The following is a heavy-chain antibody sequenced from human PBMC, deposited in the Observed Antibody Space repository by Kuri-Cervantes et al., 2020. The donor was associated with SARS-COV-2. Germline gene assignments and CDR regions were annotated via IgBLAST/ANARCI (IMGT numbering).Heavy chain of an antibody. CDR3: ARHSGGGDDAFDI. D-gene: IGHD2-21*01. Sequence: SETLSLTCTVSGGSISSNSYYWGWIRQPPGKGLEWIGSIYYSGSTYYNPSLKSRVTISVDTSKNQFSLKLSSVTAADTAVYYCARHSGGGDDAFDIWGQGTMVTVSS. CDR1: GGSISSNSYY. V-gene: IGHV4-39*01. CDR2: IYYSGST. J-gene: IGHJ3*02.